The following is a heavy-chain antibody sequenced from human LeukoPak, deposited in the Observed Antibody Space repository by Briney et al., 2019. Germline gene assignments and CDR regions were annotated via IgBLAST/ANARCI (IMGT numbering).Heavy chain of an antibody. CDR3: AIPLYSGSYWDY. CDR2: ISGSGGST. V-gene: IGHV3-23*01. J-gene: IGHJ4*02. CDR1: GFTFSSYA. D-gene: IGHD1-26*01. Sequence: PGGSLRLSCAASGFTFSSYAMSWVRQAPGKGLEWVSAISGSGGSTYYADSVKGRFTTSRDNSKNTLYLQMNSLRAEDTAVYYCAIPLYSGSYWDYWGQGTLVTVSS.